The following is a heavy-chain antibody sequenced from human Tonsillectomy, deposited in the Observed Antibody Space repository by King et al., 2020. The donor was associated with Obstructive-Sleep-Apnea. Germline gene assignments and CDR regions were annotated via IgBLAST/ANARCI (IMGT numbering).Heavy chain of an antibody. Sequence: VQLVESGGGLVQPGRSLRLSCTASGFTFGDYAMSWFRQAPGKGLEWVGFIRSKAYGGTTEYAASVKGRFTISRDASKSIAYLQMNSLKTEDTAVYYCNRYQVYYDILTGYYGYYYGMDVWGQGTTVTVSS. V-gene: IGHV3-49*03. J-gene: IGHJ6*02. CDR1: GFTFGDYA. CDR2: IRSKAYGGTT. D-gene: IGHD3-9*01. CDR3: NRYQVYYDILTGYYGYYYGMDV.